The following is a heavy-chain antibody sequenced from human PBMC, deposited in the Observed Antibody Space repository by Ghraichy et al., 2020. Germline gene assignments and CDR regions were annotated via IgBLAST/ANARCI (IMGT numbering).Heavy chain of an antibody. J-gene: IGHJ4*02. CDR3: ARDGGYSYGFEYDCDSSAYYFCDS. CDR1: GYTFTSYG. CDR2: ISAYNGDT. V-gene: IGHV1-18*04. Sequence: ASVKVSCKASGYTFTSYGIHWVRQAPGQGLEWMGWISAYNGDTKYEPRLQGRVTLTTDTSMNTAYMDLRSLRSDDTAVYYCARDGGYSYGFEYDCDSSAYYFCDSWGQGPLVTVSS. D-gene: IGHD3-22*01.